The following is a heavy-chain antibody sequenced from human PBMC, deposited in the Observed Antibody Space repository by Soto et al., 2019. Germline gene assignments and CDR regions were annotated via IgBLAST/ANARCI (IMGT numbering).Heavy chain of an antibody. CDR2: ISYDGSNK. V-gene: IGHV3-30*18. CDR3: AKEIRFLEWLFVQPDYYYGMDV. CDR1: GFTFSSYG. D-gene: IGHD3-3*01. Sequence: GESLKISCAASGFTFSSYGMHWVRQAPGKGLEWVAVISYDGSNKYYADSVKGRFTISRDNSKNTLYLQMNSLRAEDTAVYYCAKEIRFLEWLFVQPDYYYGMDVWGQGTTVTVSS. J-gene: IGHJ6*02.